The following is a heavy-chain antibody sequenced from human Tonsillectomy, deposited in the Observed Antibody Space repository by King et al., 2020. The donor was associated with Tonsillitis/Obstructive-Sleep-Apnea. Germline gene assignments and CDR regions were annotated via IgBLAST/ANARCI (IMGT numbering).Heavy chain of an antibody. J-gene: IGHJ6*03. CDR3: ARAEQSCSSTRCPLYYYYMDV. CDR2: INPSGGST. Sequence: QVQLVESGAEVKKPGASVKVSCKASGYTFTSYYMHWVRQAPGQGLEWMGIINPSGGSTSYAQKFQGRVTMTRDTSTSTVYMELSSLRSEDTAVYYCARAEQSCSSTRCPLYYYYMDVWGKGTTVTVSS. CDR1: GYTFTSYY. V-gene: IGHV1-46*01. D-gene: IGHD2-2*01.